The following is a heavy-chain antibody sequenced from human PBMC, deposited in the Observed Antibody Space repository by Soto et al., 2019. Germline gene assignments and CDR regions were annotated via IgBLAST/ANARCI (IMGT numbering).Heavy chain of an antibody. Sequence: GESLKISCKGSGYSFTSYWIGWVRQMPGKGLEWMGIIYPGDSDTRYSPSFQGQVTISADKSINTAYLQWSRLKASDTDMYYCARGGSAERRTDGDYYYYYPMDVWGQGTTVTVSS. J-gene: IGHJ6*02. CDR2: IYPGDSDT. CDR1: GYSFTSYW. D-gene: IGHD3-16*01. V-gene: IGHV5-51*01. CDR3: ARGGSAERRTDGDYYYYYPMDV.